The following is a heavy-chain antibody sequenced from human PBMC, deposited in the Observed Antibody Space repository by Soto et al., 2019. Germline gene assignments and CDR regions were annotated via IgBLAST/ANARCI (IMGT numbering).Heavy chain of an antibody. CDR1: GFTFSSYA. J-gene: IGHJ4*02. V-gene: IGHV3-30*14. CDR3: ARLDKVNGGWS. CDR2: VSNDGKSG. D-gene: IGHD6-19*01. Sequence: QVQLVESGGGVVQPGRSLRLSCAASGFTFSSYAMHWVRRAPGKGLEWVAAVSNDGKSGFYADSVSGRFTVSRDNSNSLVYLQMDRLRPEDTALFYCARLDKVNGGWSWGQGTAVNVSS.